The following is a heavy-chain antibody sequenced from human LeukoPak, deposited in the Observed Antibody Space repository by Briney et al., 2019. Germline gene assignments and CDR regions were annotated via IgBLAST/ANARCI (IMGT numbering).Heavy chain of an antibody. CDR3: ARQWLSLDY. Sequence: GGSLRLSCAASGFSFSTYEMNWVRQAPGKGLEWVSYISSGGSTIYYADSAKGRFTISRDNAKNTLHLQMNSLRAEDTAVYYCARQWLSLDYWGQGTLVTVSS. J-gene: IGHJ4*02. V-gene: IGHV3-48*03. D-gene: IGHD6-19*01. CDR2: ISSGGSTI. CDR1: GFSFSTYE.